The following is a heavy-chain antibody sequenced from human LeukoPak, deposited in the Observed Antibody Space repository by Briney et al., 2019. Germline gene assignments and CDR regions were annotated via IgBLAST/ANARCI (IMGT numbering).Heavy chain of an antibody. Sequence: GGSLRLSCAASGFTFSDYYMSWIRQAPGKGLEWVSYIGSSGSTIYYADSVKGRFTISRDNAKNSLYLQMNSLRAEDTAVYYCARVRTVSGYYYYYMDVWGKGTTVTVSS. D-gene: IGHD4-17*01. CDR2: IGSSGSTI. CDR3: ARVRTVSGYYYYYMDV. V-gene: IGHV3-11*01. J-gene: IGHJ6*03. CDR1: GFTFSDYY.